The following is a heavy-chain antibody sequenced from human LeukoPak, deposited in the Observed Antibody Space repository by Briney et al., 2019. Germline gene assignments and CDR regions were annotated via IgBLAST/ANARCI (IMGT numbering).Heavy chain of an antibody. CDR1: GFTFSSYG. J-gene: IGHJ4*02. CDR2: VSSAGSTK. Sequence: GGSLRLSCAASGFTFSSYGMHWVRQAPGKGLEWVAVVSSAGSTKYYADSVKGRFTISRDNSKKTMDLQVNNLRAEDTAVYYCTKEGATGSPYSFDYWGQGTLVTVSS. D-gene: IGHD1-1*01. CDR3: TKEGATGSPYSFDY. V-gene: IGHV3-30*18.